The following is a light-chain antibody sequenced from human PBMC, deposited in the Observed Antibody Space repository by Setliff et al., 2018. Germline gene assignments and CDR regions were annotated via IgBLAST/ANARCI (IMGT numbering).Light chain of an antibody. CDR2: EVS. CDR3: MSYITIRTYV. J-gene: IGLJ1*01. V-gene: IGLV2-14*01. CDR1: SSDAGAYSH. Sequence: QSALAQPASVSGSPGQSITISCAGTSSDAGAYSHVSWYQQYPGKAPKLMISEVSNRPSGVSYRFSGSKSGNTASLTISGLQAEDEADYYCMSYITIRTYVFGTGTKVTVL.